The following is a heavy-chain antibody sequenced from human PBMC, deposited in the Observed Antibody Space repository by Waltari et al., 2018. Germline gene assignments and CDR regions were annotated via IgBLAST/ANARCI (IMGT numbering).Heavy chain of an antibody. D-gene: IGHD3-10*01. CDR3: ARDYYGSGSYYNSPYY. J-gene: IGHJ4*02. V-gene: IGHV3-30-3*01. CDR1: GFTFSSYA. Sequence: QVQLVESGGGVVQPGRSLRLSCAASGFTFSSYAMHWVRQAPGKGLEWVAVISYDGSNKYYADSVKGRFTISRDNSKNTLYLQMNSLRAEDTAVYYCARDYYGSGSYYNSPYYWGQGTLVTVSS. CDR2: ISYDGSNK.